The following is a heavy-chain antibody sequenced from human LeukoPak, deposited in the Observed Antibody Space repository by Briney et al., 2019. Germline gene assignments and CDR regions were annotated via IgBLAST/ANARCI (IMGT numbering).Heavy chain of an antibody. CDR1: GGSISSYY. CDR2: IYTSGST. J-gene: IGHJ6*03. CDR3: ARDQMEGASSSWYGKNYYYYMDV. Sequence: SETLSLTCTVSGGSISSYYWSWIRQPAGKGLEWIGRIYTSGSTSYNPSLKSRVTMSVDTSKNQFSLKLSSVTAADTAVYYCARDQMEGASSSWYGKNYYYYMDVWGKGTTVTVSS. D-gene: IGHD6-13*01. V-gene: IGHV4-4*07.